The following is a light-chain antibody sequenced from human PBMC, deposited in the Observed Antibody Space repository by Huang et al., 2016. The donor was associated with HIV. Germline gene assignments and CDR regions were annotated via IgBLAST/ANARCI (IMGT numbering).Light chain of an antibody. CDR2: AAT. J-gene: IGKJ2*01. V-gene: IGKV3-15*01. Sequence: VMMSQSPATLAAPPGERVTLSCGASQSVNTNLAWYQRKPGQPPRLLISAATTRATGVPARFAGSGSGTEFTLTIDSLQSDDFAVYYCQQYNKWPPEYTFGQGTRLEIK. CDR1: QSVNTN. CDR3: QQYNKWPPEYT.